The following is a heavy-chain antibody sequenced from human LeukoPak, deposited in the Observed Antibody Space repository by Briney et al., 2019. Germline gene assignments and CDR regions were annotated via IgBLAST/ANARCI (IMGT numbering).Heavy chain of an antibody. CDR1: GYTFTSYA. Sequence: GASVKVSCKASGYTFTSYAISWVRQAPGHGLEWMGWISAYNGNTHYAQKVQDRVTMTTDTSTSTAYMELRSLRSDDTAVYYCAREGAPTGGAQDYWGQGTLVTVSS. CDR3: AREGAPTGGAQDY. CDR2: ISAYNGNT. J-gene: IGHJ4*02. D-gene: IGHD1-1*01. V-gene: IGHV1-18*01.